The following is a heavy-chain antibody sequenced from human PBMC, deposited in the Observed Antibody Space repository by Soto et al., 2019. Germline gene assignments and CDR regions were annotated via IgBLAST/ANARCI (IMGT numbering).Heavy chain of an antibody. Sequence: EVQLLESGGGLVQPGGSLRLSCAASGFTFSSYAMSWVRQAPGKGLEWVSTISGSGGNAYYADSVKGRFSISRDNSKNTLRLQMNSLRADDTAVYYCAKDVASGSYPPYYYFGMDVWGQGTTVTVSS. CDR3: AKDVASGSYPPYYYFGMDV. CDR1: GFTFSSYA. V-gene: IGHV3-23*01. D-gene: IGHD1-26*01. CDR2: ISGSGGNA. J-gene: IGHJ6*02.